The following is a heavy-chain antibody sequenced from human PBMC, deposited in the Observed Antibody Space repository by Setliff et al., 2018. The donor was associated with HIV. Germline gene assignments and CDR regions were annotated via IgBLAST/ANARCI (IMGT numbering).Heavy chain of an antibody. J-gene: IGHJ6*03. CDR2: LYGHSST. CDR3: ARHGAYEAYYDYMDV. D-gene: IGHD5-12*01. Sequence: SETLSLTCNVSGDSIGTGTHYWAWIRQPPGKGLVWIGSLYGHSSTYYTKSLRGRVTISADTSKNQFSLKLSSVTAADTAVYYCARHGAYEAYYDYMDVWGKGTTVTVSS. CDR1: GDSIGTGTHY. V-gene: IGHV4-39*01.